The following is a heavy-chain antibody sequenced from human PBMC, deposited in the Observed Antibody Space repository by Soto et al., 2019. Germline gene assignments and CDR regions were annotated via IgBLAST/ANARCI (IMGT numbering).Heavy chain of an antibody. Sequence: GASVKVSCKASVFRVDTTYCFYWVRRAPGKGLEGMGAINPNNGDTNYAQEVQGRVTMTRDTSISTAYMEVSSLTSDGTAVYYCRSPHSGRSPDVVTWGR. CDR1: VFRVDTTYC. CDR3: RSPHSGRSPDVVT. J-gene: IGHJ2*01. V-gene: IGHV1-2*02. D-gene: IGHD1-26*01. CDR2: INPNNGDT.